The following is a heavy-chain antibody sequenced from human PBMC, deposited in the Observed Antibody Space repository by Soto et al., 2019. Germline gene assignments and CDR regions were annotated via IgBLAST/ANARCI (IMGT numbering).Heavy chain of an antibody. CDR3: ARDRTSGGLFDY. J-gene: IGHJ4*02. Sequence: ASVKVSCKASGYTFTSYYMHWVRQAPGQGLEWMGIISPSGGSATYAQKFQGRVTMARDTSTSTVYMELSSLRSDDTAVYYCARDRTSGGLFDYWGQGTPVTVSP. D-gene: IGHD2-15*01. V-gene: IGHV1-46*01. CDR1: GYTFTSYY. CDR2: ISPSGGSA.